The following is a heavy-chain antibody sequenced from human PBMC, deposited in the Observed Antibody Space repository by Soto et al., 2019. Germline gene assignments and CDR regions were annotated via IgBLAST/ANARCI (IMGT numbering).Heavy chain of an antibody. CDR1: GGSISSYY. CDR3: ARGRDYYGSGAPSDGMDV. J-gene: IGHJ6*02. Sequence: QVQLQESGPGLVKPSETLSLTCTVSGGSISSYYWSWIRQPPGKGLEWSGYIYYSGSTNYNPSLKSRVTISVDTSKNQFSLKLSSVTAADTAVYYCARGRDYYGSGAPSDGMDVWGQGTTVTVSS. V-gene: IGHV4-59*01. CDR2: IYYSGST. D-gene: IGHD3-10*01.